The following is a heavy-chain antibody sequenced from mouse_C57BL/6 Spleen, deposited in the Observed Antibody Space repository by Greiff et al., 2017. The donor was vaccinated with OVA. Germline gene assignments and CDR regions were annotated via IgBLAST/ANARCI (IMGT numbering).Heavy chain of an antibody. CDR3: GVTYYDYDEGYFDY. Sequence: QVQLQQPGAELVKPGASVKMSCKASGYTFTSYWITWVKQRPGQGLEWIGDIYPGSGSTNYNEKLKSKATLTVDTSSSTAYMQLSSLTSEDSAVYYCGVTYYDYDEGYFDYWGQGTTLTVSS. V-gene: IGHV1-55*01. CDR2: IYPGSGST. CDR1: GYTFTSYW. J-gene: IGHJ2*01. D-gene: IGHD2-4*01.